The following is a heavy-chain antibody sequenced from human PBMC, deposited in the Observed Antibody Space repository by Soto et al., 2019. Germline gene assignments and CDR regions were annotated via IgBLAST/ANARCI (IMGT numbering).Heavy chain of an antibody. CDR1: GGSISSSSYY. Sequence: QLQLQESGPGLVKPSETLSLTCTVSGGSISSSSYYWGWIRQPPGKGLEWIGSIYYSGSTYYNPSLKSRVTISVDTSKNQFSLKLSSVTAADTAVYDCARQVAVAGRDYWGQGTLVTVSS. V-gene: IGHV4-39*01. CDR3: ARQVAVAGRDY. CDR2: IYYSGST. D-gene: IGHD6-19*01. J-gene: IGHJ4*02.